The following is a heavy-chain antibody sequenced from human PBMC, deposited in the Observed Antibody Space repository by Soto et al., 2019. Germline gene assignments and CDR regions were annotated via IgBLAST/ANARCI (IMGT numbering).Heavy chain of an antibody. D-gene: IGHD3-10*01. CDR3: ARDTRLDYYGSGSYSPAFEY. CDR2: IKQDGSAK. J-gene: IGHJ4*02. CDR1: GFTFSRYW. V-gene: IGHV3-7*04. Sequence: GGSLRLSCAASGFTFSRYWMSWVRQAPGKGLEWVANIKQDGSAKWYVDSVKGRFTTSRDNAKNSLYLQMNSLRAEDTAVYFCARDTRLDYYGSGSYSPAFEYWGQGA.